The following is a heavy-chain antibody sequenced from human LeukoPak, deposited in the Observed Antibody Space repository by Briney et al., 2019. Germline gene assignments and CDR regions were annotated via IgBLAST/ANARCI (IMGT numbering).Heavy chain of an antibody. CDR3: ATWFMIVVVTSNYYMDV. J-gene: IGHJ6*03. V-gene: IGHV3-23*01. Sequence: GGSLRLSCAASGFTFSSYAMSWVRQAPGKGLEWVSAISGSGGSTYYADSVKGRFTISRDNSKNTLYLQMNSLRAEDTAVYYCATWFMIVVVTSNYYMDVWGKGTTVTVSS. CDR2: ISGSGGST. CDR1: GFTFSSYA. D-gene: IGHD3-22*01.